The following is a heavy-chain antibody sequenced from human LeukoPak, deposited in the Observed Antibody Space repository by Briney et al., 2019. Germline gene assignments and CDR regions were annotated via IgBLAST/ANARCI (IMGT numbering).Heavy chain of an antibody. CDR1: GFRLSGYW. J-gene: IGHJ4*02. D-gene: IGHD5-18*01. CDR3: ARRVSAKSLDY. Sequence: GGSLRLSCAVSGFRLSGYWMHWVRQSPGKGPVWVSRINRDGSSANYADSVKGRFTISRDNAKNTLYLQMNSLRAEDTAVYYCARRVSAKSLDYWGQGTLVTVSS. V-gene: IGHV3-74*01. CDR2: INRDGSSA.